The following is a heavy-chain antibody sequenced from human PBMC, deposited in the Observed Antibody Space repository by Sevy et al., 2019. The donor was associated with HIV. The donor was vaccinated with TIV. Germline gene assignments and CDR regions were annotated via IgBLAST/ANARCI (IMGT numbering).Heavy chain of an antibody. J-gene: IGHJ5*02. CDR1: GFPFSNFA. V-gene: IGHV3-23*01. CDR3: AKKGVGYCSGGSCSYWFDP. Sequence: GGSLRLSCAASGFPFSNFAMSWVRQAPGKGLEWVSAVSGSGGSTYYADSVKGRFTISRDNSKNTLYLQMNSLRAEDTAVYYCAKKGVGYCSGGSCSYWFDPWGQGTLVTVSS. CDR2: VSGSGGST. D-gene: IGHD2-15*01.